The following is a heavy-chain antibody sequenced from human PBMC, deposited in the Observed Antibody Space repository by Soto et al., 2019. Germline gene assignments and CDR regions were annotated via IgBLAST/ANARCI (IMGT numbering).Heavy chain of an antibody. CDR1: GGSFSGYY. CDR2: INHSGST. D-gene: IGHD5-12*01. J-gene: IGHJ6*03. V-gene: IGHV4-34*01. CDR3: ARGRGKGVASFPDYYYYMDV. Sequence: SETLSLTCAVYGGSFSGYYWSWIRQPPGKGLEWIGEINHSGSTNYNPSLKSRVTISVDTSKNQFSLKLSSVTAADTAVYYCARGRGKGVASFPDYYYYMDVWGKGTTVTVSS.